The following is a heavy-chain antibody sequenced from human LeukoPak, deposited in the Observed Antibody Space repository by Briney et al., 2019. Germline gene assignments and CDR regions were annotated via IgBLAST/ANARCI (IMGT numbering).Heavy chain of an antibody. V-gene: IGHV4-39*02. Sequence: SETLSLTCSVSGGSISLSYYYWGWIRQPPGKALEWIGSVYYSGTTSYNPSLKRRVTISVDMSKNHFSLKLISVTAADTAVYYWARLSRKLRCRNFDYWGQGTLVTVSS. D-gene: IGHD4-17*01. J-gene: IGHJ4*02. CDR3: ARLSRKLRCRNFDY. CDR2: VYYSGTT. CDR1: GGSISLSYYY.